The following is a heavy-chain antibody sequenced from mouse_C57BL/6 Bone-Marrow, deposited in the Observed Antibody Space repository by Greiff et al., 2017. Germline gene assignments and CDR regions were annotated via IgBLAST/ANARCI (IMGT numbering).Heavy chain of an antibody. V-gene: IGHV3-6*01. Sequence: EVKLEESGPGLVKPSQSLSLTCSVTGYSITSGYYWNWIRQFPGNKLEWMGYISYDGSNNYNPSLKNRISTTRDTSKNQFFLKLNSVTTEDTATYYCARGAHSNFDFDYWGQGTTLTVSS. CDR2: ISYDGSN. CDR1: GYSITSGYY. CDR3: ARGAHSNFDFDY. D-gene: IGHD2-5*01. J-gene: IGHJ2*01.